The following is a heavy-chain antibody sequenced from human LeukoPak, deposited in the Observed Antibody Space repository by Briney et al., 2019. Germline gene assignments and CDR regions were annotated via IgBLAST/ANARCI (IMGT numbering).Heavy chain of an antibody. D-gene: IGHD3-22*01. J-gene: IGHJ5*02. V-gene: IGHV3-30*03. CDR1: GFTFSSYG. CDR2: ISYDGSNK. CDR3: ARDIAYYYDSSGP. Sequence: PGRSLRLSCAASGFTFSSYGMHWVRQAPGKGLEWVAVISYDGSNKYYADSVKGRFTISRDNSKNTLYLQMNSLRAEDTAVYYCARDIAYYYDSSGPWGQGTLVTVSS.